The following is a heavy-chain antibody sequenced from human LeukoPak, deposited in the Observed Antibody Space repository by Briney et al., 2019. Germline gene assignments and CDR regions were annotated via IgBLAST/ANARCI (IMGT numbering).Heavy chain of an antibody. CDR3: AKRGVVIRVILVGFHKEAYYFDS. J-gene: IGHJ4*02. CDR1: GITLTNYG. Sequence: PGGSLRLSCAVSGITLTNYGMSWVHQAPGKGLEWVAGISGSGGRTNYADSVKGRFTISRDNPKNTLYLQMNSLRAEDTAVYFCAKRGVVIRVILVGFHKEAYYFDSWGQGALVTVSS. V-gene: IGHV3-23*01. D-gene: IGHD3-22*01. CDR2: ISGSGGRT.